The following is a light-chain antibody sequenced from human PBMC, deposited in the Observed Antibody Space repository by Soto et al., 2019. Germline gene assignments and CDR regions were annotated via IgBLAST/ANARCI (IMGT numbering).Light chain of an antibody. CDR2: DVS. Sequence: QSVLTQPRSVSGSPGQSVTISCTGTSSDVGGYNYVSWYQQHPGKAPKLMIYDVSKRPSGVADRFSGSKSGNTASLTISGLQAEDEADYYCCSYAGSYTYVFGTGTKLTAL. CDR3: CSYAGSYTYV. CDR1: SSDVGGYNY. V-gene: IGLV2-11*01. J-gene: IGLJ1*01.